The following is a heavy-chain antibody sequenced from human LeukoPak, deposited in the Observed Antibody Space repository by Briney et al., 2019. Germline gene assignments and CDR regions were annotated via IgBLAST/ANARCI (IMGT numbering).Heavy chain of an antibody. D-gene: IGHD3-10*01. J-gene: IGHJ6*02. Sequence: PSETLSLTCTVSGGSISSYYWSWIRQPPGKGLEWIGYIYYSGSTNYNPSLKSRVTISVDTSKNQFSLKLSSVTAADTAVYYCARHRRGITMVRGVWYYYYGMDVWGQGTTVTVSS. CDR1: GGSISSYY. V-gene: IGHV4-59*08. CDR2: IYYSGST. CDR3: ARHRRGITMVRGVWYYYYGMDV.